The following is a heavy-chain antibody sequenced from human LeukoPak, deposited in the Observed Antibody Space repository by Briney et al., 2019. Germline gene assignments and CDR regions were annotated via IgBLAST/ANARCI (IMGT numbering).Heavy chain of an antibody. D-gene: IGHD3-9*01. CDR2: INPSGGST. CDR3: CILTGYNFDY. CDR1: GYTFTGYY. J-gene: IGHJ4*02. V-gene: IGHV1-46*01. Sequence: ASVKVSCKASGYTFTGYYMHWVRQAPGQGLEWMGIINPSGGSTSYAQKFQGRVTMTRDTSTSTVYMELSSLRSEDTAVYYCCILTGYNFDYWGQGTLVTVSS.